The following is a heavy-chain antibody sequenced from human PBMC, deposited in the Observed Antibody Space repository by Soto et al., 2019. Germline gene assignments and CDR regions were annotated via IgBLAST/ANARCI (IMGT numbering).Heavy chain of an antibody. CDR1: GFTFSSYA. V-gene: IGHV3-23*01. CDR3: AKGMAVRGVTKTYYYYYGMDV. Sequence: GGSLRLSCAASGFTFSSYAMSWVRQAPGKGLEWVSSISGSDGSTYYADSVKGRFTISRDNSKNTLYLQMNSLRAEDTAVYYCAKGMAVRGVTKTYYYYYGMDVWGQGTTVTVSS. J-gene: IGHJ6*02. D-gene: IGHD3-10*01. CDR2: ISGSDGST.